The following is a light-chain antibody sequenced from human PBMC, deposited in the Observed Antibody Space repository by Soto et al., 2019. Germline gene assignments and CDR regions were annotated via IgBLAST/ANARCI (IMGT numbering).Light chain of an antibody. CDR1: QSVLYSSNNKNY. V-gene: IGKV4-1*01. Sequence: DIVMTQSPDSLAVSLGERATINCKSSQSVLYSSNNKNYLAWYQQKAGQSPNLLIYWASTRESGVPDRFSGSGSGTDFTLTSSSLQAEDVAVYFCQQYYSTPWTFGQGTKVEIK. CDR2: WAS. J-gene: IGKJ1*01. CDR3: QQYYSTPWT.